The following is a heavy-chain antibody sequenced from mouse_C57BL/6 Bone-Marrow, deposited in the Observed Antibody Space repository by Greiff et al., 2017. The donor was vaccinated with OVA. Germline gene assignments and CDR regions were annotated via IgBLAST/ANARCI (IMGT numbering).Heavy chain of an antibody. D-gene: IGHD1-1*01. CDR3: ARSWNFLSSYNWYFDV. J-gene: IGHJ1*03. CDR2: IYPRSGNT. CDR1: GYTFTSYG. Sequence: VQLQQSGAELARPGASVKLSCKASGYTFTSYGISWVKQRTGQGLEWIGEIYPRSGNTYYNEKFKGKATLTADKSSSTAHMELRSLTSEDSAVYFCARSWNFLSSYNWYFDVWGTGTTVTVSS. V-gene: IGHV1-81*01.